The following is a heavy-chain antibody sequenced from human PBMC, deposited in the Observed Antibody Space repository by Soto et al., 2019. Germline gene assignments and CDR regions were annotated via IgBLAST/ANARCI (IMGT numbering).Heavy chain of an antibody. D-gene: IGHD3-3*01. V-gene: IGHV4-59*01. J-gene: IGHJ6*02. CDR3: ASSQYDFWSGYYLPGSLDV. CDR1: GGSISSYY. CDR2: IYYSGST. Sequence: SETLSLTCTVSGGSISSYYWSWIRQPPGNGLEWIGYIYYSGSTNYNPSLKSRVTISVDTSKNQFSLKLSSVTAADTAVYYCASSQYDFWSGYYLPGSLDVWGQGATVTVSS.